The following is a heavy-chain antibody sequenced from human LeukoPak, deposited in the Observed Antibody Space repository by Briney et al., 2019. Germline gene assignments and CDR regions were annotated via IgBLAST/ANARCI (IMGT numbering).Heavy chain of an antibody. D-gene: IGHD6-13*01. CDR3: ARTYSSSWYGAFDI. J-gene: IGHJ3*02. CDR1: GFTFSSYS. V-gene: IGHV3-48*01. Sequence: GGSLRLSCAASGFTFSSYSMNWVRQAPGKGLEWVSYISNSSSTIYYADSVKGRFTISRDNTKNSLYLQMNSLRAEDTAVYYCARTYSSSWYGAFDIWGQGTMVTVSS. CDR2: ISNSSSTI.